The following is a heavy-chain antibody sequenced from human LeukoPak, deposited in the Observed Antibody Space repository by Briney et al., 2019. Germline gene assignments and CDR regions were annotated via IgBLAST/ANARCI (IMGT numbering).Heavy chain of an antibody. CDR2: IIPIFGTA. V-gene: IGHV1-69*13. CDR3: ARGSIGDYGDYGGFDY. J-gene: IGHJ4*02. D-gene: IGHD4-17*01. CDR1: GGTFSSYA. Sequence: SVKVPCKASGGTFSSYAISWVRQAPGQGLEWMGGIIPIFGTANYAQKFQGRVTITADESTSTAYMVLSSLRSEDTAVYYCARGSIGDYGDYGGFDYWGQGTLVTVSS.